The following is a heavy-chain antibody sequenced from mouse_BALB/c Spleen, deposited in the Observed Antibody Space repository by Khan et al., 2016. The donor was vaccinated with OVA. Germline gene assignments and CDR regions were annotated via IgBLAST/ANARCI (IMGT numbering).Heavy chain of an antibody. CDR3: GRRAYYGNGYFDD. V-gene: IGHV3-2*02. CDR1: GYSITSDYA. D-gene: IGHD2-1*01. Sequence: VQLVESGPGLVKPSQSLSLTCTVTGYSITSDYAWNWIRQFPGNKLEWMGYISYSGSTSYNPSLKSRISITRDTSKNQFFLQLNSVTSEDPATYYGGRRAYYGNGYFDDGGAGTTVTVAS. CDR2: ISYSGST. J-gene: IGHJ1*01.